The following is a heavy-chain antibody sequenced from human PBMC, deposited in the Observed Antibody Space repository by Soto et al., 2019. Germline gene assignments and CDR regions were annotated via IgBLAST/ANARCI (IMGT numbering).Heavy chain of an antibody. J-gene: IGHJ5*02. CDR1: GFTFSSYG. V-gene: IGHV3-30*18. CDR2: ISYDGSNK. Sequence: QVQLVESGGGVVQPGRSLRLSCAASGFTFSSYGMHWVRQAPGKGLEWVAVISYDGSNKYYADSVMGRFTISRDNSKNTLYLQMNSLRAEDTAVYYCAKDPSSSVIGWFDPWGQGTLVTVSS. CDR3: AKDPSSSVIGWFDP. D-gene: IGHD6-6*01.